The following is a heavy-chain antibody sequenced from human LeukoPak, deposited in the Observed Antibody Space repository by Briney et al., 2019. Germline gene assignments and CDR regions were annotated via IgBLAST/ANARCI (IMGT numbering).Heavy chain of an antibody. Sequence: ASVKVSCKASGGTFSSYAISWVRQAPGQGLEWMGGIIPIFGTANYAQKFQGRVTITADESTSTAYMELSSLRSEDTAVYYCATLEENCSGGSCYSTSPELVDYWGQGTLVTVSS. CDR2: IIPIFGTA. CDR1: GGTFSSYA. CDR3: ATLEENCSGGSCYSTSPELVDY. J-gene: IGHJ4*02. V-gene: IGHV1-69*13. D-gene: IGHD2-15*01.